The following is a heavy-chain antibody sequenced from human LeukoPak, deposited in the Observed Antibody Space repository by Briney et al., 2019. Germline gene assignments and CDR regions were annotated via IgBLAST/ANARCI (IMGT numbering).Heavy chain of an antibody. J-gene: IGHJ4*02. V-gene: IGHV5-51*01. CDR2: IYAGNSDA. D-gene: IGHD5-24*01. CDR3: AIINHPDGRVY. CDR1: GYPFTTSW. Sequence: GESLKISCQGFGYPFTTSWIGWVRQLPGKGLEWTAIIYAGNSDAKYSPSFQGQVSLSTDRSISTAYLHWSSLKASATAIYYCAIINHPDGRVYWGQGTLVTVSS.